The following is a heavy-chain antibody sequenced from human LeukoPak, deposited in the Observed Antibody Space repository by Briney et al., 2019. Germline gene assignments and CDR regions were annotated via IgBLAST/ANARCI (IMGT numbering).Heavy chain of an antibody. D-gene: IGHD3-22*01. CDR3: ARHMTVTYDAFDI. CDR2: IYYSGRT. V-gene: IGHV4-39*01. CDR1: GGSISSSSYY. J-gene: IGHJ3*02. Sequence: PSETLSLTCTVSGGSISSSSYYWGWIRQPPGKGLEWIGSIYYSGRTSYNPSLKSRVTISVDTSKNQFSLKLSSVTAADTAVYHCARHMTVTYDAFDIWGQGTMVTVSS.